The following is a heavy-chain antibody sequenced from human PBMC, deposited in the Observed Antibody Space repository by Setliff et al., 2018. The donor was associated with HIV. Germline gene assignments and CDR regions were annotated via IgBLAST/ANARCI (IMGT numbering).Heavy chain of an antibody. CDR2: LFYNGNT. Sequence: SETLSLTCTVSGGSISNNSYYWGWVRQPPGKGLELIGNLFYNGNTYYNPSLKSRVTISVDTSKNQFSLKLSSVTAADTAVYYCARGGSSSSHRYYYYYYMDVWGKGTTVTVSS. V-gene: IGHV4-39*07. CDR1: GGSISNNSYY. CDR3: ARGGSSSSHRYYYYYYMDV. J-gene: IGHJ6*03. D-gene: IGHD6-6*01.